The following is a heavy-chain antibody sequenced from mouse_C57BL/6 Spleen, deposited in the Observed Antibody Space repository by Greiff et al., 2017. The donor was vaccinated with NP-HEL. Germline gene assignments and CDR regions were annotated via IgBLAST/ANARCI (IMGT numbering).Heavy chain of an antibody. CDR3: ARSRLYYDYDEYYAMDY. Sequence: VQLQESGPELVKPGASVKISCKASGYAFSSSWMNWVKQRPGKGLEWIGRIYPGDGDTNYNGKFKGKATLTADKSSSTAYMQLSSLTSEDSAVYFCARSRLYYDYDEYYAMDYWGQGTSVTVSS. D-gene: IGHD2-4*01. CDR2: IYPGDGDT. V-gene: IGHV1-82*01. J-gene: IGHJ4*01. CDR1: GYAFSSSW.